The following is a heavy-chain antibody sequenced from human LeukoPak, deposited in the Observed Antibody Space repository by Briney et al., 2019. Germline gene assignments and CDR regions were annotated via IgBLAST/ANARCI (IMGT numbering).Heavy chain of an antibody. CDR2: MNPNSGNT. V-gene: IGHV1-8*03. D-gene: IGHD1-26*01. Sequence: ASVKVSCKASGYTFTSYDINWVRQATGQGLEWMGWMNPNSGNTGYAQKFQGRATITRNTSISTAYMELSSLRSEDTAVYYCARSGSYSYGDAFDIWGQGTMVTVSS. J-gene: IGHJ3*02. CDR1: GYTFTSYD. CDR3: ARSGSYSYGDAFDI.